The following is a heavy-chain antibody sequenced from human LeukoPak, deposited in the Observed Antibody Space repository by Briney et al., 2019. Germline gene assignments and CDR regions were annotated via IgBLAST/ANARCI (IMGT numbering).Heavy chain of an antibody. CDR3: ARVDIVVVVAATGGDY. J-gene: IGHJ4*02. D-gene: IGHD2-15*01. Sequence: ASVKVSCKASGYTFTSYGISWVRQAPGQVLEWMGWISAYNGNTNYAQKLQGRVTMTTDTSTSTAYMELRSLRSDDTAVYYCARVDIVVVVAATGGDYWGQGTLVTVSS. CDR1: GYTFTSYG. CDR2: ISAYNGNT. V-gene: IGHV1-18*01.